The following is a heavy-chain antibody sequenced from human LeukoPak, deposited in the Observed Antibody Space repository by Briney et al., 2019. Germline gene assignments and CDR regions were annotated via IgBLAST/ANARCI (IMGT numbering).Heavy chain of an antibody. D-gene: IGHD6-19*01. CDR2: IYTSGST. CDR1: GGSISSGSYY. V-gene: IGHV4-61*02. CDR3: ARASYSSGWYFDY. Sequence: PSQTLSFTCTVSGGSISSGSYYWSWIRQPAGKGLEWIGRIYTSGSTNYNPSLKSRVTISVDTSKNQFSLKLSSVTAADTAVYYCARASYSSGWYFDYWGQGTLVTVSS. J-gene: IGHJ4*02.